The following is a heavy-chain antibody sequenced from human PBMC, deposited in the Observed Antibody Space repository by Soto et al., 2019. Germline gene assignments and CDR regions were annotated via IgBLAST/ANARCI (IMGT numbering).Heavy chain of an antibody. J-gene: IGHJ4*02. V-gene: IGHV3-30-3*01. CDR3: ARDSSSYGDSFFDY. CDR2: ISYDGSNK. D-gene: IGHD4-17*01. Sequence: QVQLVESGGGVVQPGRSLRLSCAASGFTFSSYAMHWVRQAPGKGLEWVAVISYDGSNKYYADSVKGRFTISRDSSKNTLYLQMNSLRAEDTAVYYCARDSSSYGDSFFDYWGQGTLVTVSS. CDR1: GFTFSSYA.